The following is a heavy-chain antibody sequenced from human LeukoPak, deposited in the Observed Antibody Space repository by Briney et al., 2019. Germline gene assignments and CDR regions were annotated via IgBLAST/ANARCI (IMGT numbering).Heavy chain of an antibody. V-gene: IGHV3-23*01. Sequence: GGSLRLSCAASGFIFRNHAMNWVRQAPGQGLEWVSGVSASGGSTFNTDSVKGRFSISRDNSKNTLYLEMNNLGPEDTALYYCAKSLGNQGVIDYWGQGTLVTVSS. CDR3: AKSLGNQGVIDY. CDR1: GFIFRNHA. CDR2: VSASGGST. J-gene: IGHJ4*02. D-gene: IGHD3-10*01.